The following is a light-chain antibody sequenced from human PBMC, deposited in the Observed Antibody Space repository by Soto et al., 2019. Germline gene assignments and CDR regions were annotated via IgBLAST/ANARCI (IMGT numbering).Light chain of an antibody. Sequence: IQLTQSPSSLSASVWDRFKITFRASQDISSYLGWYQQKPGKAPKLLIYAASTLQSGVPSRFSGSGSGTDFTLTINSLQPEDFATYFCQQLNNYPSTFGGGTKVDIK. J-gene: IGKJ4*01. V-gene: IGKV1-9*01. CDR3: QQLNNYPST. CDR1: QDISSY. CDR2: AAS.